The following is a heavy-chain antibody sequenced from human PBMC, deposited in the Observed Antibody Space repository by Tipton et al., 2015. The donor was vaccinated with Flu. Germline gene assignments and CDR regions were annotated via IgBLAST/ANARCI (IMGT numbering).Heavy chain of an antibody. CDR1: GGSFSGYY. V-gene: IGHV4-34*01. J-gene: IGHJ4*02. CDR2: INHSGST. CDR3: ARGLYGSGSYQRRYFDS. Sequence: TLSLTCAVYGGSFSGYYWNWIRQPPGKGLEWIGEINHSGSTNYNPSIKSRVTISVDTSKNQFSLKLSSLTAADTAVYYCARGLYGSGSYQRRYFDSWGQGTLVTVSS. D-gene: IGHD3-10*01.